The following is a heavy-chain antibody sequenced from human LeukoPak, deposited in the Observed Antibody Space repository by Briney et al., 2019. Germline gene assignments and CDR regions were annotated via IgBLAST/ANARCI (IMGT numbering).Heavy chain of an antibody. CDR1: GFTFSSYS. J-gene: IGHJ4*02. CDR2: ISSSSSYI. Sequence: GGSLRLSCAASGFTFSSYSMNWVRQAPGKGLEWVSSISSSSSYIYYADSVKGRFTISRDNAKNSLYLQMNSLRAEDTAVYYCAREDGYNWDFFDYWGQGTLVTVSS. D-gene: IGHD5-24*01. V-gene: IGHV3-21*01. CDR3: AREDGYNWDFFDY.